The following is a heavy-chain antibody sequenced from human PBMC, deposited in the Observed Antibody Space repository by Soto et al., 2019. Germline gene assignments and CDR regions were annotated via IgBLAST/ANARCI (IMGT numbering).Heavy chain of an antibody. CDR3: ARDLSGETTPYFDL. D-gene: IGHD1-1*01. V-gene: IGHV3-74*01. Sequence: GGSLSLSCSASGFAFNSYWMHWVSQNPGKGPVWVSRIYNDGSRTAYADSVKGRFTISRDNAKNTLYLQMSSLTVEDTAVYYCARDLSGETTPYFDLWGQGALVTVSS. CDR2: IYNDGSRT. J-gene: IGHJ4*02. CDR1: GFAFNSYW.